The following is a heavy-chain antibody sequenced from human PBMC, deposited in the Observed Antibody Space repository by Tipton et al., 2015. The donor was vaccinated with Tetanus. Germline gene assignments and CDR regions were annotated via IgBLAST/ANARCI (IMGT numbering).Heavy chain of an antibody. CDR1: GGSISSGDFY. V-gene: IGHV4-30-4*01. CDR2: IHYSGYT. CDR3: ARDCSGGNCYTRGRILDY. J-gene: IGHJ4*02. D-gene: IGHD2-15*01. Sequence: TLSLTCAVSGGSISSGDFYWSWIRQSPGEGLEWIGYIHYSGYTCYNPSLKSRVTISVDTSKNQFSLQLSSVTAADTAVYFCARDCSGGNCYTRGRILDYWGQGTLVTVSS.